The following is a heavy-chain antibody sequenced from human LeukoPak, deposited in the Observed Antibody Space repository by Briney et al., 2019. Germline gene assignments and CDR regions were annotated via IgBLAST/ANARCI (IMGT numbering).Heavy chain of an antibody. V-gene: IGHV3-30*04. CDR2: IAHDETNR. Sequence: PGGSLRLSCAASGFTFGSYAMHWVRQAPGKGLEWVAVIAHDETNRFYADSVKGRFTISRDDSMNTLYLRMNSLRPEDTAVYFCARDLLPGVPDYFDYWGQGTLVTVSS. CDR1: GFTFGSYA. CDR3: ARDLLPGVPDYFDY. D-gene: IGHD2-15*01. J-gene: IGHJ4*02.